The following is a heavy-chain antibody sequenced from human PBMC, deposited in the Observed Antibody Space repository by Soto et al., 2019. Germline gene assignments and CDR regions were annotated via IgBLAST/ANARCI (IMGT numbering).Heavy chain of an antibody. CDR1: GDSVTNYF. V-gene: IGHV4-59*02. CDR2: MYHGGRT. D-gene: IGHD2-8*01. J-gene: IGHJ4*02. Sequence: PSETLSLTCTVSGDSVTNYFWSGMRQPPGKGLEWIGHMYHGGRTNYSPSLKSRVTMSLDSSKNQFSLNLSSVTAADTAVYFCARDPGYCTNGVCPIFDFWGQGVLVTVSS. CDR3: ARDPGYCTNGVCPIFDF.